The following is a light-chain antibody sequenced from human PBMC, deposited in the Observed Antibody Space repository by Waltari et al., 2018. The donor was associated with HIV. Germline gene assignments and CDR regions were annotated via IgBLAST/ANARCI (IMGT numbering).Light chain of an antibody. CDR2: KAS. Sequence: DIQVTPSPSTLSSSVGDRVSIPCRASQSISSWVAWYQQKPGKAPKLLIYKASSLESGVPSRFSGSGSGTEFTLTISSLQPDDFATYYCQQYNSYPYTFGQGTKLEIK. CDR3: QQYNSYPYT. J-gene: IGKJ2*01. V-gene: IGKV1-5*03. CDR1: QSISSW.